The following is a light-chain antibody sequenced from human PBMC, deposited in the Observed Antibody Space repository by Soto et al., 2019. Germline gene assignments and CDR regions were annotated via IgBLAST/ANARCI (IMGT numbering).Light chain of an antibody. Sequence: EIVLTQSPATLSLSPGERATLSCRASQSVSSYLAWYQQKPGQAPRLLNYDASNRATGIPARFSGSGSGTDFTLTISSLEPEDFAVYYCQQRSNWPGGFTFGPGTKVDIK. CDR2: DAS. V-gene: IGKV3-11*01. CDR1: QSVSSY. J-gene: IGKJ3*01. CDR3: QQRSNWPGGFT.